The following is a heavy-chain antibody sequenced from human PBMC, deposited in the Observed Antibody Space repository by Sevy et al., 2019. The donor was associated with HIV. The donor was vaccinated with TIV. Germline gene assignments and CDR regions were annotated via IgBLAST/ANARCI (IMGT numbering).Heavy chain of an antibody. CDR3: ARHFYSNGMDV. Sequence: SDTLSLTCTVSGGSISSSSICWGWFRQSPGKGLDYIGSIFHSGDTYYNPSLKSRVTISVDTSKNQFSLKMTSVTAADTAVYYCARHFYSNGMDVWGQGTTVTVSS. CDR1: GGSISSSSIC. D-gene: IGHD1-26*01. CDR2: IFHSGDT. J-gene: IGHJ6*02. V-gene: IGHV4-39*01.